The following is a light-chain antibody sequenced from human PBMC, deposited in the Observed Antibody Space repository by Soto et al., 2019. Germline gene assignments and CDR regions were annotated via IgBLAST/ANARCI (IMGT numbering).Light chain of an antibody. Sequence: AIQLTQSPSSLSASVGDRVTITCRASQGISSALAWYQQKPGKAPKLLIYDASSLESGVPSRFSGSGSATSFTLTISSLQTEEFATYDCQQFNSYPRTFGQGTKLEIK. CDR3: QQFNSYPRT. CDR1: QGISSA. CDR2: DAS. V-gene: IGKV1-13*02. J-gene: IGKJ2*01.